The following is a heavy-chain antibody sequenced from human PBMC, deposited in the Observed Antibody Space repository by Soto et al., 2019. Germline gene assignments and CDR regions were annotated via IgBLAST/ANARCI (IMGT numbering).Heavy chain of an antibody. CDR3: AKRELNSTGLFH. Sequence: EVQLVESGGGLVQPGGSLRLSCAASGFSFTSYWMHWVRQAPGKGLAWVSRINTDGSSTSYADSVKGRFTISRDNAKNTLFLQMNSLRAEDTAIYYCAKRELNSTGLFHWGQGTLVSVSS. D-gene: IGHD1-26*01. J-gene: IGHJ4*02. CDR1: GFSFTSYW. V-gene: IGHV3-74*01. CDR2: INTDGSST.